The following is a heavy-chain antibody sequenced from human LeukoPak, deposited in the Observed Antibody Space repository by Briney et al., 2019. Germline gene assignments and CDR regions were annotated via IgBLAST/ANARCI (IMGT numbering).Heavy chain of an antibody. CDR3: ARSSGSYYRYNWFDP. CDR2: IYPGDSDT. Sequence: GESLKISCKGSGYSFTSYWIGWVRQMPGKGLEWMGIIYPGDSDTRYSPSFQGQVTISADKSISTAYLQWSSLKASGTAMYYCARSSGSYYRYNWFDPWGQGTLVTVSS. V-gene: IGHV5-51*01. CDR1: GYSFTSYW. D-gene: IGHD3-10*01. J-gene: IGHJ5*02.